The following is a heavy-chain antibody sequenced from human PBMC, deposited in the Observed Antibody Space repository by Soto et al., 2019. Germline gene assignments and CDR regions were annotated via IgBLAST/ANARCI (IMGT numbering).Heavy chain of an antibody. Sequence: SVKVSCKASGGTFSSYAISWVRQAPGQGLEWMGGIIPIFGTANYAQKFQGRVTITADESTSTAYMELSSLRSEDTAVYYCARDLSGYCSSTSCCALTYGMAVWGQGTTVIVSS. CDR2: IIPIFGTA. V-gene: IGHV1-69*13. CDR3: ARDLSGYCSSTSCCALTYGMAV. J-gene: IGHJ6*02. CDR1: GGTFSSYA. D-gene: IGHD2-2*01.